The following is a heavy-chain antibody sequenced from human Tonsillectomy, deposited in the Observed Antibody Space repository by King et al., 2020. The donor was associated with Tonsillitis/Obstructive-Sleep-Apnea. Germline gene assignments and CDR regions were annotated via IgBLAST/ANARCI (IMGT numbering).Heavy chain of an antibody. D-gene: IGHD3-22*01. CDR1: GFSFTSYW. Sequence: LQLVQSGAEVKKPGESLKISCKGSGFSFTSYWIGWVRQMPGKGLEWMGIIYPGDSDTRYSPSFQGQVTISADKSISTAYLQWSSLKASDTAMYYCARPPSRYYDSIFKGGDSWGQGTLVTVSS. CDR2: IYPGDSDT. J-gene: IGHJ4*02. CDR3: ARPPSRYYDSIFKGGDS. V-gene: IGHV5-51*01.